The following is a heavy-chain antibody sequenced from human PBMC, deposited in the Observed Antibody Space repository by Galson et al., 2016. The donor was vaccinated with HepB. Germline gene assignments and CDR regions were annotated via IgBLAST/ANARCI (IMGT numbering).Heavy chain of an antibody. CDR2: IWYDGSNK. J-gene: IGHJ4*02. CDR3: ARDSGGWDSSGYYYVISKD. V-gene: IGHV3-33*01. Sequence: SLRLSCAASGFAFSSYGMHWVRQAPGKGLEWAGVIWYDGSNKYYTDSVKGRFTISRDSAKNSLFLQMNSLRDEDTAVYYCARDSGGWDSSGYYYVISKDWGQGTLVTVSS. D-gene: IGHD3-22*01. CDR1: GFAFSSYG.